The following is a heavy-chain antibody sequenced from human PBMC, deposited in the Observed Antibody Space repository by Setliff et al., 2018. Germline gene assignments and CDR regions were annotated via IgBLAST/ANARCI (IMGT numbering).Heavy chain of an antibody. Sequence: PSETLSLTCIVSDDSMNSGAYYWSWIRQHPGQGLEWIGYISYSATTSYNPSLKSRISISVDTSKNQFSLKLSSVTAADTAMYYCARILGYCSGGSCYVPYWGQGTLVTVSS. V-gene: IGHV4-31*03. J-gene: IGHJ4*02. CDR1: DDSMNSGAYY. CDR2: ISYSATT. CDR3: ARILGYCSGGSCYVPY. D-gene: IGHD2-15*01.